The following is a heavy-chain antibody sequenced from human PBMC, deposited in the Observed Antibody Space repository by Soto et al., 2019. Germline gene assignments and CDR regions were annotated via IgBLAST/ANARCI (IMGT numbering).Heavy chain of an antibody. V-gene: IGHV3-53*04. J-gene: IGHJ6*03. CDR3: ARELGRPYYYYMDV. D-gene: IGHD3-3*02. CDR1: GFTVSSNY. Sequence: GGSLRLSCAASGFTVSSNYMSWVRQAPGKGLEWVSVIYSGGSTYYADSVKGRFTISRHNSKNTLYLQMNSLRAEDTAVYYCARELGRPYYYYMDVWGKGTTVTVSS. CDR2: IYSGGST.